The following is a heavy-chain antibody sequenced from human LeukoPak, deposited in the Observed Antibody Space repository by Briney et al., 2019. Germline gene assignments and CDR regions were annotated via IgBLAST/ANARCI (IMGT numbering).Heavy chain of an antibody. J-gene: IGHJ6*02. CDR3: VRDISSSWYRGYYYYGMDV. D-gene: IGHD6-13*01. V-gene: IGHV1-46*01. CDR1: GYTFTSYY. CDR2: INPSGGST. Sequence: ASVKVSCKASGYTFTSYYMHWVRQAPGQGLEWMGIINPSGGSTSYARKFQGRVTMTRDTSTSTVYMELSSLRSEDTAVYYCVRDISSSWYRGYYYYGMDVWGQGTTVTVSS.